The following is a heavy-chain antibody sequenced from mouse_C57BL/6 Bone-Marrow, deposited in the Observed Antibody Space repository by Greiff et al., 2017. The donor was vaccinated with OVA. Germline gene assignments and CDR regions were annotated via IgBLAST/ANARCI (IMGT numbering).Heavy chain of an antibody. CDR3: ARMTTVVGGYFAV. CDR2: IYPRSGNP. J-gene: IGHJ1*03. CDR1: GYTFTSYG. Sequence: QVQLQQSGAELARPGASVKLSCTASGYTFTSYGISWVKQRTGQGLEWIGAIYPRSGNPYYHEKFKGQATLPADKSSSTAYMELRSLTSEDAAVYCCARMTTVVGGYFAVWGTGTTVTVSA. D-gene: IGHD1-1*01. V-gene: IGHV1-81*01.